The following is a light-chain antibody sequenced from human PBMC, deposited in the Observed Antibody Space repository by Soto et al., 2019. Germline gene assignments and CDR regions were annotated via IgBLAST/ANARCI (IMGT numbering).Light chain of an antibody. J-gene: IGLJ1*01. CDR1: SSNIGAGYD. V-gene: IGLV1-40*01. Sequence: QSALTQPPSVSGAPGQRVTISCTGSSSNIGAGYDVHWYQQLPGTAPKLLIYGNSNRPSGVPDRFSGSKSGTSASLAITGLQAEDEADYYCQSSDSCLIGSDVFGPGSKVTV. CDR2: GNS. CDR3: QSSDSCLIGSDV.